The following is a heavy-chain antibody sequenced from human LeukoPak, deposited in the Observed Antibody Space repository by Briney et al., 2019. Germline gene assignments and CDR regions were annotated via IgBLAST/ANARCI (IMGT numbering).Heavy chain of an antibody. J-gene: IGHJ5*02. D-gene: IGHD6-19*01. CDR2: IKQDGSEK. V-gene: IGHV3-7*03. Sequence: GGSLRLSCAASGFTFSSYWMSWVRQAPGKGLEWVANIKQDGSEKYYVDSVKGRFTISRDNAKNSLYLQMNSLRAEDTAVYYCAKDRASGSGSYSYRGFDHWGQGTLVTVSS. CDR3: AKDRASGSGSYSYRGFDH. CDR1: GFTFSSYW.